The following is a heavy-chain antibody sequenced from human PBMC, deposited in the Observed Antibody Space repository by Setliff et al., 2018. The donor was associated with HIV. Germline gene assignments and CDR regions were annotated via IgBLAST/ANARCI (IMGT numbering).Heavy chain of an antibody. CDR2: VSFIVNT. Sequence: SETLSLTCNVSGGSMGTHFWSWIRQPPGRGLEWIGFVSFIVNTNYNPSLKSRVTISLDTSKKHFSLDLYSVTAADTAVYFCARDPYCSGDGCFRYYQHWGRGTLVTVSS. CDR1: GGSMGTHF. V-gene: IGHV4-59*11. CDR3: ARDPYCSGDGCFRYYQH. D-gene: IGHD2-15*01. J-gene: IGHJ1*01.